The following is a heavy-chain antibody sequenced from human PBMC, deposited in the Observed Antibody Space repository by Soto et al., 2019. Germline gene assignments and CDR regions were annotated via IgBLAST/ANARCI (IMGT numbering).Heavy chain of an antibody. D-gene: IGHD3-22*01. CDR3: ARDRRYYYDSSGYYYEEKDFDY. V-gene: IGHV1-69*01. CDR2: IIPIFGTA. Sequence: QVQLVQSGAEVKKPGSSVKVSCKASGGTFSSYAISWVRQAPGQGLEWMGGIIPIFGTANYAQKCQCRVTITADESTSTAYMELSSLRYEDTAVYYCARDRRYYYDSSGYYYEEKDFDYWGQGTLVTVSS. CDR1: GGTFSSYA. J-gene: IGHJ4*02.